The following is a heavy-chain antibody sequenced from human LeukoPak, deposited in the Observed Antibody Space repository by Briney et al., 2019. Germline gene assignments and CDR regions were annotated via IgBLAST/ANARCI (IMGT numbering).Heavy chain of an antibody. J-gene: IGHJ4*02. CDR2: ISGSGGGT. CDR1: GFTFSSYA. V-gene: IGHV3-23*01. Sequence: GGSLRLSCAASGFTFSSYAMSWVRQAPGKGLEWVSTISGSGGGTYYADSVKGRFTISSDNSKNTLYLQMNSLRAEDTAVYYCAKGGDTSGYYYYFGYWGQGTLVTVSS. D-gene: IGHD3-22*01. CDR3: AKGGDTSGYYYYFGY.